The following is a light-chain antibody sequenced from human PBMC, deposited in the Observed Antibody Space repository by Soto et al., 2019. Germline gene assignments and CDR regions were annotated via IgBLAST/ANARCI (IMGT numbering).Light chain of an antibody. CDR3: QQYGSSPLA. CDR1: QNVGGS. V-gene: IGKV3-20*01. CDR2: RAS. J-gene: IGKJ4*01. Sequence: IVLTQSPATLSVSHGERATLSCRASQNVGGSVAWYQQKPGQAPRLLIYRASTRATGIPDRFSGSGSGTDFTLAISRLEPEDFAVYYCQQYGSSPLAFGGGTKVDIK.